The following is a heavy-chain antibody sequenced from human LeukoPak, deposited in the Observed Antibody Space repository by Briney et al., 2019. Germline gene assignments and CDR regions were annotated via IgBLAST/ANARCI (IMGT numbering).Heavy chain of an antibody. V-gene: IGHV4-34*01. CDR3: ARAAYDILTGSSWFDP. CDR1: GGSFNGYY. D-gene: IGHD3-9*01. Sequence: SETLSLTCAVYGGSFNGYYWSWIRQPPGKGLEWIGEVNHSGSTNYNPSLKSRVTISVDTSKNQFSLKLSSVTAADTAVYFCARAAYDILTGSSWFDPWGQGTLVTVSS. J-gene: IGHJ5*02. CDR2: VNHSGST.